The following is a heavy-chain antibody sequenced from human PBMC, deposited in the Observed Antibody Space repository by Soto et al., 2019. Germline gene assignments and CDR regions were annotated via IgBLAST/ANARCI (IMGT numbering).Heavy chain of an antibody. V-gene: IGHV3-13*01. Sequence: QLMESGGGFVQPGGSLTLSCVASGFTFKTYDMYWVRQVPGHGLEWVAGIDTLRDTFYSAAVAGRFIVSRENGRNTLYLQMNGLRVGDSGIYFCARGRSNDFSSSPPPRFDPWGRGTLVTVSS. J-gene: IGHJ5*02. CDR2: IDTLRDT. D-gene: IGHD2-21*02. CDR1: GFTFKTYD. CDR3: ARGRSNDFSSSPPPRFDP.